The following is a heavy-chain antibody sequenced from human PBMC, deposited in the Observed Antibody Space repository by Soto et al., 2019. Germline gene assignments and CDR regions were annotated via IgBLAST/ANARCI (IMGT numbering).Heavy chain of an antibody. CDR3: ARADYYDSSGYYPSYYYYGMDV. D-gene: IGHD3-22*01. Sequence: ASVKVSCKASGYTFTSYYMHWVRQAPGQGLEWMGIINPSGGSTSYAQKFQGRVTMTRDTSTSTVYMELSSLRSEDTAVYYCARADYYDSSGYYPSYYYYGMDVWGQGTTVTVS. J-gene: IGHJ6*02. CDR2: INPSGGST. CDR1: GYTFTSYY. V-gene: IGHV1-46*01.